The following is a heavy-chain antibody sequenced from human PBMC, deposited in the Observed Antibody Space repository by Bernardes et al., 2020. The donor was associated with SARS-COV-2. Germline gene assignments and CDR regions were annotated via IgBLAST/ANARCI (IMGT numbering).Heavy chain of an antibody. CDR1: GGSISSGGYY. D-gene: IGHD3-10*01. J-gene: IGHJ2*01. CDR3: ARDLMIYYGSGSYSHWYFDL. V-gene: IGHV4-31*03. Sequence: SETLSLTCTVSGGSISSGGYYWSWIRQHPGKGLEWIGYIYYSGSTYYNPSLKSRVTISVDTSKNQFSLKLSSVTAADTAVYYCARDLMIYYGSGSYSHWYFDLWGRGTLVTVSS. CDR2: IYYSGST.